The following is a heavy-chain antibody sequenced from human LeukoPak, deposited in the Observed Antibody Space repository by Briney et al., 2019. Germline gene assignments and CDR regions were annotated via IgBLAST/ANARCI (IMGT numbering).Heavy chain of an antibody. D-gene: IGHD6-6*01. Sequence: GGSLRLSCAASGFTVSSNYMSWVRQAPGKGLEWVPVIYSGGSTYYADSVKGRFTISRDNSKNTLYLQMNSLRAEDTAVYYCARDSYSSSSVGYYYYGMDVWGQGTTVTVSS. V-gene: IGHV3-66*01. J-gene: IGHJ6*02. CDR1: GFTVSSNY. CDR3: ARDSYSSSSVGYYYYGMDV. CDR2: IYSGGST.